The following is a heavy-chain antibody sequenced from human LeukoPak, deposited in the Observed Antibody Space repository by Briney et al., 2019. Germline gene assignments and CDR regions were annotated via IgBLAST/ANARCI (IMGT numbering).Heavy chain of an antibody. CDR2: ITSKSGFI. J-gene: IGHJ1*01. Sequence: GRSLRLSCAASGFTLDDYAMHWVRQGPGKGLEWVAGITSKSGFIAYADSVKGRFTISRDNAKNSLYLQMNSLRRDDTALYYCAKDLYTYSLQYFHHWGQGTLVTVSS. CDR3: AKDLYTYSLQYFHH. D-gene: IGHD3-16*01. V-gene: IGHV3-9*01. CDR1: GFTLDDYA.